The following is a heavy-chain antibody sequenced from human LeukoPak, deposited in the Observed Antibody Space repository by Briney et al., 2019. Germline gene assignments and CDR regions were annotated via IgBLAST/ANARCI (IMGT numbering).Heavy chain of an antibody. D-gene: IGHD4-17*01. Sequence: ASVKVSCKASGYTFTSYDINWVRQAPGQGLEWMGWISAYNGNTNYAQKLQGRVTMTTDTSTSTAYMELRSLRSDDTAVYYCARVAGNYGDYDAFDIWGQGTMVTVSS. J-gene: IGHJ3*02. CDR3: ARVAGNYGDYDAFDI. CDR1: GYTFTSYD. V-gene: IGHV1-18*01. CDR2: ISAYNGNT.